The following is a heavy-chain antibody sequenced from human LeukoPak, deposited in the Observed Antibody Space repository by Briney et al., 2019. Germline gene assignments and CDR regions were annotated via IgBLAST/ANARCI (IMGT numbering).Heavy chain of an antibody. V-gene: IGHV4-59*01. CDR1: GDFISGYY. J-gene: IGHJ4*02. Sequence: SETLSLTCTVSGDFISGYYWTWIRQLPGKGLEWIGYIYYTGSTNYNPSLRSRVSISVDTSKTQFSLKLSSVTAADTAVYYCARGVDTSRQFDSWGQGALVTVSS. CDR3: ARGVDTSRQFDS. CDR2: IYYTGST. D-gene: IGHD5-18*01.